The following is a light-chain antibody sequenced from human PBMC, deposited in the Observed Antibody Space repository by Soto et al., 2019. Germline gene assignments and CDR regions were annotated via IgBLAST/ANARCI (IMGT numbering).Light chain of an antibody. CDR1: SSNIGAGYD. CDR3: QSYDSSLSVSYV. J-gene: IGLJ1*01. V-gene: IGLV1-40*01. Sequence: QSALTQPRSVSGAPGQRGTISCTGSSSNIGAGYDVHWYQQRPGTAPKLLIYGNKNRPSGVPDRFSGSKSGTSASLAITGLQAEDEADYYCQSYDSSLSVSYVFGTGTKVTVL. CDR2: GNK.